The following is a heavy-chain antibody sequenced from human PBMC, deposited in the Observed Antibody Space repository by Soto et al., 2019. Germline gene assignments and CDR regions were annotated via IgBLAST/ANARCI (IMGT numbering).Heavy chain of an antibody. CDR3: ARSRCGSSTRCYIGGMDV. CDR2: IIPIFGTA. Sequence: WASVKVSCKASGGTFSSYAISWVRQAPGQGLEWMGGIIPIFGTANYAQKFQGRVTITADESTSTAYMELSSLRSEDTAVYYCARSRCGSSTRCYIGGMDVWGQGTTVTVSS. CDR1: GGTFSSYA. D-gene: IGHD2-2*02. J-gene: IGHJ6*02. V-gene: IGHV1-69*13.